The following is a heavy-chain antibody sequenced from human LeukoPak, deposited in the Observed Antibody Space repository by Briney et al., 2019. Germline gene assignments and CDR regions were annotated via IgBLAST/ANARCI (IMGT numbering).Heavy chain of an antibody. CDR2: IYTSGST. D-gene: IGHD3-10*01. CDR3: ARDRRFSHYYYMDV. CDR1: GGSISSGSYY. J-gene: IGHJ6*03. V-gene: IGHV4-61*02. Sequence: PSETLSLTCTVSGGSISSGSYYWSWIRQPAGKGLGWIGRIYTSGSTNYNPSLKSRVTISVDTSKNQFSLKLSSVTAADTAVYYCARDRRFSHYYYMDVWGKGTTVTVSS.